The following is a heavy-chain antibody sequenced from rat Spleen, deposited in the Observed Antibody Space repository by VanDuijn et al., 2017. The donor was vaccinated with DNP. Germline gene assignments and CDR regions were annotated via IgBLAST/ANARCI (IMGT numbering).Heavy chain of an antibody. V-gene: IGHV4-2*01. CDR2: SNKDSSTI. J-gene: IGHJ4*01. Sequence: EVKLVESGGGLVQPGRSLKLSCAASGFNFNDYWMGWVRQAPGKGLEWIGESNKDSSTINYTPSLKDKFTISRDNAQNTLYLQMSKLGSEDTAIYYCARGRLYPHYAMDAWGQGTSVTVSS. CDR3: ARGRLYPHYAMDA. D-gene: IGHD1-2*01. CDR1: GFNFNDYW.